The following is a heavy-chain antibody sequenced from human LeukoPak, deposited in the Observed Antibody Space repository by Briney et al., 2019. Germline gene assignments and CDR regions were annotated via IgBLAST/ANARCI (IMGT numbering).Heavy chain of an antibody. CDR1: GFTFSSYA. Sequence: GSLRLSCAASGFTFSSYAMSWVRQAPGKGLEWVSAISGSGGSTYYADSVKGRLTISRDNSKNTLYLQMNSLRAEDTAVYYCCSGAAAARVNWFDPWGQGTLVTVSS. CDR3: CSGAAAARVNWFDP. D-gene: IGHD2-2*01. J-gene: IGHJ5*02. CDR2: ISGSGGST. V-gene: IGHV3-23*01.